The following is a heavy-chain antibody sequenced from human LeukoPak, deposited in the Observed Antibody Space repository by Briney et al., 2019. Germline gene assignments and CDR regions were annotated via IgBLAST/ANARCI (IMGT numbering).Heavy chain of an antibody. Sequence: PSETLSVTCTVSGGSISSYYWSWIRQPPGKGLGWIGYIYYSGSTNYNPSLKSRVTISVDTSKNQLSLKLSSVTAADTAVYYCARGDHLDSFDAFDIWGQGTMVTVSS. CDR2: IYYSGST. V-gene: IGHV4-59*01. CDR1: GGSISSYY. CDR3: ARGDHLDSFDAFDI. J-gene: IGHJ3*02. D-gene: IGHD3-9*01.